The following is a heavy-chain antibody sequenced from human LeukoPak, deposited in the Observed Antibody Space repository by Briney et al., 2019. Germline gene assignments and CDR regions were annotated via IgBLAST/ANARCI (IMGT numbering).Heavy chain of an antibody. D-gene: IGHD2-8*01. CDR3: ARGAGALLIFDY. CDR1: GGSFSGYY. CDR2: IYHSGST. V-gene: IGHV4-34*01. Sequence: SETLSLTCAVYGGSFSGYYWSWIRQPPGKGLEWIGYIYHSGSTYYNPSLKSRVTISVDRSKNQFSLKLSSVTAADTAVYYCARGAGALLIFDYWGQGTLVTVSS. J-gene: IGHJ4*02.